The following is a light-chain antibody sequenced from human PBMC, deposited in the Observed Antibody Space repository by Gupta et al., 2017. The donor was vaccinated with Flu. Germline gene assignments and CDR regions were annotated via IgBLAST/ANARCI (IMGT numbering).Light chain of an antibody. J-gene: IGLJ1*01. V-gene: IGLV2-14*01. CDR1: TSDVGGYNN. CDR3: SSYTSSSTLYV. CDR2: EVS. Sequence: QSALTQSASVSGSPGQSITPSCTGTTSDVGGYNNVSWYQQHPGKAPQLMIYEVSNRPSGVSNRFSGSKSDNTASLTISGLQAEDEADYYCSSYTSSSTLYVFGTGTKVTVL.